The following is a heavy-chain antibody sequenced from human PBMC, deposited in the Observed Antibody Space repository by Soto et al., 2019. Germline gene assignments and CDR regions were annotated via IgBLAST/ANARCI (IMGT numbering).Heavy chain of an antibody. CDR3: ARSMSSSWYYYYIDV. Sequence: ASVKVSCKASGYTFTSYAMHWVRQAPGQRLEWMGWINAGNGNTKYSQKFQGRVTITRDTSASTAYMELSSLRSEDTAVYYCARSMSSSWYYYYIDVWGKGTTVTVSS. CDR1: GYTFTSYA. D-gene: IGHD6-13*01. CDR2: INAGNGNT. V-gene: IGHV1-3*01. J-gene: IGHJ6*03.